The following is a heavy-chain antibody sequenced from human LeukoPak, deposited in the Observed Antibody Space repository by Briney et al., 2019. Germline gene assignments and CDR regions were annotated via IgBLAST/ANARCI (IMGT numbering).Heavy chain of an antibody. CDR3: ARDRGYSSFDY. V-gene: IGHV3-7*01. J-gene: IGHJ4*02. CDR1: GFTFSSYW. D-gene: IGHD6-19*01. CDR2: IKPDGSEK. Sequence: GGSLRLSCAASGFTFSSYWMSWVRQAPGKGLEWVASIKPDGSEKYSVDSVKGRFTISRDNAKNSLYLQMNSLRAEDTAVYYCARDRGYSSFDYWGQGTLVTVSS.